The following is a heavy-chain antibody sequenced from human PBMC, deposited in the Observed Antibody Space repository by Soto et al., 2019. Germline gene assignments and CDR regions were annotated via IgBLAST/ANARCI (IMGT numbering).Heavy chain of an antibody. J-gene: IGHJ2*01. CDR2: IYYNGNT. CDR3: ASQTGDLYWYFDL. CDR1: GASISSSSYC. Sequence: QLQLQESGPGLAKPSETLSLTCAVSGASISSSSYCWGWIRQPPGKGLEWIGNIYYNGNTYYNPSLKSRVTISVDTSKKLFSLKLTSVSATDTAVYYCASQTGDLYWYFDLWGRGTLVTVSS. D-gene: IGHD7-27*01. V-gene: IGHV4-39*02.